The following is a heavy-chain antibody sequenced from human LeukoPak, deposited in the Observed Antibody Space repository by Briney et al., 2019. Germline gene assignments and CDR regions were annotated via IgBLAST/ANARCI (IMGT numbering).Heavy chain of an antibody. V-gene: IGHV1-18*01. CDR2: ISPYNGNT. D-gene: IGHD2-15*01. CDR3: ASSHCSGGTCYPPGVDY. J-gene: IGHJ4*02. CDR1: GYSFTSFG. Sequence: ASVKVSCKASGYSFTSFGISWVRQAPGQGLEWMGWISPYNGNTDYAQKVQGRVTMTTDTSTSTAYMELRSLGFDGTAVYYCASSHCSGGTCYPPGVDYWGQGTLVTVSS.